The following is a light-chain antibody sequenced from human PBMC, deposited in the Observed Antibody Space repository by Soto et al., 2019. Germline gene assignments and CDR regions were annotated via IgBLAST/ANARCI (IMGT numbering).Light chain of an antibody. CDR3: CSYAGSYTFYV. Sequence: QSALTQPRSVSGSPGQSVTISCTGTSSDVAGYDYVSWYQHHPGKAPKLMIFDVSKRPSGVPDRFSGSKSGNTASLTISGLQAGDESDYFCCSYAGSYTFYVFGTGTKLTGL. J-gene: IGLJ1*01. CDR1: SSDVAGYDY. V-gene: IGLV2-11*01. CDR2: DVS.